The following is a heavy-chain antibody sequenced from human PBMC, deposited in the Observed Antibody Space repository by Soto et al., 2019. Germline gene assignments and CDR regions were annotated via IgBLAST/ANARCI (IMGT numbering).Heavy chain of an antibody. J-gene: IGHJ4*02. V-gene: IGHV4-34*01. CDR1: GGSFSGYY. Sequence: QVQLQQWGAGLLKPSETLSVTCAVYGGSFSGYYWSWIRQPPGKGLEWIGEINHSGSTNYNPSLKSRVTISVDTSKNQFSLKLSSVTAADTAVYYCARDTMVRGGSIDYWGQGTLVTVSS. CDR2: INHSGST. CDR3: ARDTMVRGGSIDY. D-gene: IGHD3-10*01.